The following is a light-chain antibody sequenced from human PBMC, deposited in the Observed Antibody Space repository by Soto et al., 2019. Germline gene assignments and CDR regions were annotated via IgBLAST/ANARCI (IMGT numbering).Light chain of an antibody. CDR3: SSYAGSNNSYV. Sequence: QSVLTQPASLSGSPGQSITISCTGTSSDIGAYDYVSWFQQHPGKAPKLMISEVNNRPSGVSNRFSGSKSGNTAYLTISGLQADDEADYYCSSYAGSNNSYVFGTGTKVTVL. CDR2: EVN. V-gene: IGLV2-14*01. CDR1: SSDIGAYDY. J-gene: IGLJ1*01.